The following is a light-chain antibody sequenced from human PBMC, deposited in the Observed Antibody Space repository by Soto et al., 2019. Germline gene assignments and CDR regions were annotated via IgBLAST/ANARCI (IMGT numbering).Light chain of an antibody. CDR3: CSYAGSYTLV. Sequence: QSALTQPRSVSGSPGQSVTLSCTGTSSVVGGYHYVSWYQHHPGKAPKIIIFDVNKRPSGVPDRFSGSKSGNTASLTISGLQTEDEADYYCCSYAGSYTLVFGGGTKVTVL. J-gene: IGLJ2*01. CDR1: SSVVGGYHY. V-gene: IGLV2-11*01. CDR2: DVN.